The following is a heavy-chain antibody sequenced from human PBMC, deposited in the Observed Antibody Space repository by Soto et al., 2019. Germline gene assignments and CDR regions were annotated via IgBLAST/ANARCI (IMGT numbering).Heavy chain of an antibody. CDR3: ARVGRRDLELVYFDY. Sequence: ASVKASCKASGYTFTSCYMHWVRQAPGQGLEWMGIINPSGGSTSHAQKFQGRVTMTRDTSTSTVYMELSSLRSEDTAVYYCARVGRRDLELVYFDYWGQGTLVTVSS. J-gene: IGHJ4*02. CDR2: INPSGGST. D-gene: IGHD1-26*01. CDR1: GYTFTSCY. V-gene: IGHV1-46*01.